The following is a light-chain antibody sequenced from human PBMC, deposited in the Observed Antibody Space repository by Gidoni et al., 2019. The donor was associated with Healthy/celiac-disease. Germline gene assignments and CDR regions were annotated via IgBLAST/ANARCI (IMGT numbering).Light chain of an antibody. CDR2: AAS. CDR1: QGISNY. V-gene: IGKV1-27*01. CDR3: QKYNSAPET. Sequence: DIQMTQSPSSLSASVGDRVTIPRRASQGISNYLAWYQQKPGKVPKLLIYAASTLQSGVPSRFSGSGSGTDFTLTISSLQPEDVATYYCQKYNSAPETFGQGTKVEIK. J-gene: IGKJ1*01.